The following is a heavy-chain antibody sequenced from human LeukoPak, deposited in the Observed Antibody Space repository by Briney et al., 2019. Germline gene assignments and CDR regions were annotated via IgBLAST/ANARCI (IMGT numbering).Heavy chain of an antibody. CDR1: GGSFSGYY. Sequence: SETLSLTCAVYGGSFSGYYWSWIRQPPGKGLEWIGEINHSGSTNYNPSLKSRVTISVDTSKNQFSLKLSSVTAADTAVYYCAREASSSSWYWDYYYTDVWGKGTTVTVPS. J-gene: IGHJ6*03. CDR3: AREASSSSWYWDYYYTDV. V-gene: IGHV4-34*01. CDR2: INHSGST. D-gene: IGHD6-13*01.